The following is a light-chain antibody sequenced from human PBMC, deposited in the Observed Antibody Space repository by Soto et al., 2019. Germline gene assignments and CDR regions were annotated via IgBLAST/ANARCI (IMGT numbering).Light chain of an antibody. Sequence: EIVMTQSPGTLSVSPGESATLSCRASQSVSSNLAWYQQKPGQAPRLLIYDTSTRATGVPARFSGSGSGTEFTLTISSLQSEYFAVYYCQQYNNWPLTFGQGTKLEIK. CDR2: DTS. V-gene: IGKV3-15*01. CDR3: QQYNNWPLT. CDR1: QSVSSN. J-gene: IGKJ2*01.